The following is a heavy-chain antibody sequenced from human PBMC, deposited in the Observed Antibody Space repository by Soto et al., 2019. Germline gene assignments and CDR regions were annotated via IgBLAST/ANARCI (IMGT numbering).Heavy chain of an antibody. Sequence: QVQLVQSGAEVKKPGSSVKVSRKASGGTFSSYAISWVRQAPGQGLEWMGGIIPIFGTANYAQKFQGRVTITADESTSTAYMELSSLRSEDTAVYYCARAPYCSGGSCYSDPFDYWGQGTLVTVSS. CDR3: ARAPYCSGGSCYSDPFDY. J-gene: IGHJ4*02. V-gene: IGHV1-69*01. CDR2: IIPIFGTA. CDR1: GGTFSSYA. D-gene: IGHD2-15*01.